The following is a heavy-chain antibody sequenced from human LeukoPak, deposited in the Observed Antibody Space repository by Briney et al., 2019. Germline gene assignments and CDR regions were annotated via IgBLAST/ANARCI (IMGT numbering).Heavy chain of an antibody. CDR2: IYTSGNT. D-gene: IGHD6-19*01. CDR3: ARGLKWLIRGYNWFDP. Sequence: SETLSLTCTVSGGSISSYYWSWIRQPAGKGLEWIGRIYTSGNTNYNPSLKSRVTMSVDTSKNQFSLKLSSVTAADTAVYYCARGLKWLIRGYNWFDPWGQGTLVTVSS. J-gene: IGHJ5*02. CDR1: GGSISSYY. V-gene: IGHV4-4*07.